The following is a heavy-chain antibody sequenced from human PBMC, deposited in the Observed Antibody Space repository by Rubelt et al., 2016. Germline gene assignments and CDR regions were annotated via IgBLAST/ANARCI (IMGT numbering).Heavy chain of an antibody. Sequence: QVQLVQSGAEVKKPGASVKVSCKASGYTFTSYGISWVRQAPGQGLEWLGWISAYNGNTNYAQKLQGRGTMTPDTSTRTAYMELRSLGSDDTAVYYCARDRGGYYFDYWGQGTLVTVSS. J-gene: IGHJ4*02. CDR1: GYTFTSYG. CDR2: ISAYNGNT. CDR3: ARDRGGYYFDY. V-gene: IGHV1-18*01. D-gene: IGHD2-15*01.